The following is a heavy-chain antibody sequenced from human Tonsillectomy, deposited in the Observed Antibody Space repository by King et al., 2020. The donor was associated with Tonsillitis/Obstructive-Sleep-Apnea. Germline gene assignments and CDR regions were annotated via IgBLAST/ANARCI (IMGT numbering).Heavy chain of an antibody. CDR3: AREDYYDTRGHHWLDP. Sequence: VQLVQSGDEVKKPGASVKVSCKASGYTFNNYGISWVRQAPGQGLEWMGWISGYNGNTKYAQKLQDRVTMTADTSTGTAYMELRSLRSDDTAVYYCAREDYYDTRGHHWLDPWGQGTLVTVSS. CDR1: GYTFNNYG. J-gene: IGHJ5*02. CDR2: ISGYNGNT. D-gene: IGHD3-22*01. V-gene: IGHV1-18*01.